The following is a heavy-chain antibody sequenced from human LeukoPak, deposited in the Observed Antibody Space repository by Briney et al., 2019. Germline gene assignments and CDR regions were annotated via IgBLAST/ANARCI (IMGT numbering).Heavy chain of an antibody. CDR3: ARGRGGDDGNNWFDP. CDR1: GFTFSSYG. J-gene: IGHJ5*02. Sequence: GRSLRLSCAASGFTFSSYGMHWVCQAPGKGLEWVAVISYDGSNKYYADSVKGRFTISRDNSKNTLYLQMNSLRAEDTAVYYCARGRGGDDGNNWFDPWGQGTLVTVSS. CDR2: ISYDGSNK. V-gene: IGHV3-30*03. D-gene: IGHD2-21*02.